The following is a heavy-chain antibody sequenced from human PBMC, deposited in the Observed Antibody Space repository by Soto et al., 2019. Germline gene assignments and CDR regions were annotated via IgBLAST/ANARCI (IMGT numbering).Heavy chain of an antibody. V-gene: IGHV1-69*08. CDR2: IIPFHGVT. Sequence: QVQLVQSGAEVKKPGSSVKVSCKASGGTFSPYTINWVRQAPGQGLEWMGRIIPFHGVTNYAQKFQARVTITADKSTSTAYRELSGLRFEDTAMYYCTRDWEITVSTWSFGGCWGRGTLVTVSS. CDR1: GGTFSPYT. CDR3: TRDWEITVSTWSFGGC. J-gene: IGHJ4*02. D-gene: IGHD3-10*01.